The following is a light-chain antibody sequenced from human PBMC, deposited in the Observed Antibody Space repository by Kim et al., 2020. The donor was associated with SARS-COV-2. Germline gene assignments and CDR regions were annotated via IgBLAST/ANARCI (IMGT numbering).Light chain of an antibody. Sequence: QSVLTQPPSASGTPGQRVTISCSGSSSNIGTNYVYWYQQFPGTAPKLLIYKNNERPSGVSDRFSGSKSGTSASLAISGLRSEDEADYYCAAWDDSLSGRLFGGGTQLTVL. V-gene: IGLV1-47*01. CDR3: AAWDDSLSGRL. CDR2: KNN. CDR1: SSNIGTNY. J-gene: IGLJ3*02.